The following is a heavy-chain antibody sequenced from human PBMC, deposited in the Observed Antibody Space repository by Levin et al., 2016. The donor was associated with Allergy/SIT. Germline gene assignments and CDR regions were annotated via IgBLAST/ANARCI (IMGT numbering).Heavy chain of an antibody. J-gene: IGHJ3*02. CDR3: ARMSATRDYGALGAFDI. Sequence: WIRQPPGKALEWLALIDWDDDKYYSTSLKTRLTISKDTSKNQVVLTMTNMDPVDTATYYCARMSATRDYGALGAFDIWGQGTMVTVSS. V-gene: IGHV2-70*01. CDR2: IDWDDDK. D-gene: IGHD4-17*01.